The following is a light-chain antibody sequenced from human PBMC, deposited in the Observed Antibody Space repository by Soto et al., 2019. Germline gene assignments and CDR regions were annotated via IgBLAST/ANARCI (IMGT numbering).Light chain of an antibody. CDR1: QSVSSY. CDR2: DAS. J-gene: IGKJ2*01. CDR3: QQRSNLAGYT. V-gene: IGKV3-11*01. Sequence: EIVLTQSPATLSLSPGERATLSCRASQSVSSYLAWYQQKPGQAPRLLIYDASNRATGIPARFSGSGSGTDFTLTISSLEPEDFALYYCQQRSNLAGYTFGQGTKLEIK.